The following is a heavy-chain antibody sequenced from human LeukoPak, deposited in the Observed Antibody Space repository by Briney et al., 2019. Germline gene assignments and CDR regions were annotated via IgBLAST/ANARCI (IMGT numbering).Heavy chain of an antibody. Sequence: ASVKVSCKASGYTFTGYYMHWVRQAPGQGLEWMEWINPNSGGTNYAQKFQGRVTMTRDTSISTAYMELSRLRSDDTAVYYCARATYYYDSSGRYFDYWGQGTLVTVSS. CDR1: GYTFTGYY. V-gene: IGHV1-2*02. D-gene: IGHD3-22*01. CDR3: ARATYYYDSSGRYFDY. CDR2: INPNSGGT. J-gene: IGHJ4*02.